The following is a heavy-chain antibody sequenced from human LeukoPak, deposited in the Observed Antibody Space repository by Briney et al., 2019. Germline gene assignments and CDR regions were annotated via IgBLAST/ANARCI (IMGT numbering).Heavy chain of an antibody. V-gene: IGHV3-23*01. CDR2: ISASGGTT. CDR1: GFTFNNYA. J-gene: IGHJ5*01. CDR3: AKEPREYCSSTSCPNWFDS. Sequence: QSGGSLRLSCAASGFTFNNYAMSWVHQAPGKGLEWVSAISASGGTTYYADSVKGRFTISRDNSENTLFLQMNSLRAEDTAVYYCAKEPREYCSSTSCPNWFDSWGQGTLVTVSS. D-gene: IGHD2-2*01.